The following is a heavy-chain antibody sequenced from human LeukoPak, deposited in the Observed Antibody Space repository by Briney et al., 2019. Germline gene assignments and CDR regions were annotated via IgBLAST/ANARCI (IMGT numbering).Heavy chain of an antibody. D-gene: IGHD3-16*01. Sequence: ASVKVSCKASGYSFTAYYMHWVRQAPGQGLEWMGWINPNSGGTNYAQKFQGRVTMTRDTSISTAYMELSRLRSDDTAVYYCARVRYRLAETYIDYWGQGTLVTVSS. V-gene: IGHV1-2*02. CDR2: INPNSGGT. CDR3: ARVRYRLAETYIDY. J-gene: IGHJ4*02. CDR1: GYSFTAYY.